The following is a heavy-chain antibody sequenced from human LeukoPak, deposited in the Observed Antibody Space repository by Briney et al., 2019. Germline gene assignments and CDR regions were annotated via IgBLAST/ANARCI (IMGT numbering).Heavy chain of an antibody. CDR2: ITTSSTYT. CDR3: AKGTPNNWNYYMDV. Sequence: GGSLRLSCAASGFTFSSYNMNWVRQAPGKGLEWVSSITTSSTYTFYADSVKGRFTISRDNAKNSLYLQMNSLRAEDTAVYYCAKGTPNNWNYYMDVWGKETTVTVSS. CDR1: GFTFSSYN. J-gene: IGHJ6*03. D-gene: IGHD1-20*01. V-gene: IGHV3-21*01.